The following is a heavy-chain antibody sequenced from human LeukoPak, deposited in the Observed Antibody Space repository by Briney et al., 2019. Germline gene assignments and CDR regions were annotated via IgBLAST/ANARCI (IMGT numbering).Heavy chain of an antibody. Sequence: GGSLRLSCAASGFTFSNYGLSWVRQAPGKGLEWVSYISSSGNSISYADSVKGRFTISRDNAKNSLYLQMNSLRAEDTAVYYCAELGITMIGGVWGKGTTVTISS. CDR3: AELGITMIGGV. J-gene: IGHJ6*04. D-gene: IGHD3-10*02. V-gene: IGHV3-48*04. CDR1: GFTFSNYG. CDR2: ISSSGNSI.